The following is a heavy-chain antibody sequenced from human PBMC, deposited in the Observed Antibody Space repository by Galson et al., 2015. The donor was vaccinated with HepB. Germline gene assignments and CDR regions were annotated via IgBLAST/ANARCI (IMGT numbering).Heavy chain of an antibody. D-gene: IGHD2-2*01. J-gene: IGHJ3*02. Sequence: SVKVSCKASGYTFTNYDINWVRQATGQGLEWMGWMNLNSGTTGYAQKFQGRLTMTRSTSISTAYMELSSLRSEDTAVYYCARGRPCSSTSCFPFDAFHIWGQGTVVTVSS. CDR3: ARGRPCSSTSCFPFDAFHI. CDR1: GYTFTNYD. CDR2: MNLNSGTT. V-gene: IGHV1-8*01.